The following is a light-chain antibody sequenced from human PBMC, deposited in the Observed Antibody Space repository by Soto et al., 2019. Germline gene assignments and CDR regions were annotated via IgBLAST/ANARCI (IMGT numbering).Light chain of an antibody. J-gene: IGLJ2*01. V-gene: IGLV7-43*01. Sequence: QAVVTQEPSLTVFPGGTVTLTCASSTGAVTSGHYANWLQQKPGQAPRALIYSTDTKHSWTPARFSGSLLGGKAALTLSGVRPEDEADYYCLLYYGGAVIFGGGTKLTVL. CDR3: LLYYGGAVI. CDR1: TGAVTSGHY. CDR2: STD.